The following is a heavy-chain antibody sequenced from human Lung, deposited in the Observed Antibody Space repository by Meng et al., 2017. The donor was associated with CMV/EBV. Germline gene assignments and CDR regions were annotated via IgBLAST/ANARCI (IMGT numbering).Heavy chain of an antibody. Sequence: SXTLSLXCTVSGGSISNGGYYWSWIRQHPGKGLEWIGYIYYSGSTYYNPSLKSRVTISVDTSKNQFSLKLSSVTAADTAVYYCARDRCSSTSCYFGSYYYGMDVWXQGTXVTVSS. V-gene: IGHV4-31*03. CDR2: IYYSGST. CDR1: GGSISNGGYY. CDR3: ARDRCSSTSCYFGSYYYGMDV. D-gene: IGHD2-2*01. J-gene: IGHJ6*02.